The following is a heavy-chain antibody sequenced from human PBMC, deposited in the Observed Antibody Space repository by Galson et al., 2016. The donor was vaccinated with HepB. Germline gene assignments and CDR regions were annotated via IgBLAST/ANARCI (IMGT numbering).Heavy chain of an antibody. CDR1: GYSFTNYW. Sequence: QSGAEVKKPGESLKISCKGSGYSFTNYWIGWVRQMPGKGLEWMGMIHPDDSDTKYSPSFRGQVTMSADKSISTAYLQWSSLKASDTAMYYCARFSGSGWGSFDYWGQGTLVTVSS. D-gene: IGHD6-19*01. CDR3: ARFSGSGWGSFDY. CDR2: IHPDDSDT. V-gene: IGHV5-51*01. J-gene: IGHJ4*02.